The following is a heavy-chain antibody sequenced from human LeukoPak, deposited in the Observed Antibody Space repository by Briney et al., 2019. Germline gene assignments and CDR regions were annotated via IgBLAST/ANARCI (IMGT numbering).Heavy chain of an antibody. Sequence: SVKVSCKASGGTFSSYAISWVRQAPGQGLEWMGRIIPILGIANYAQKFQGRVTITADKSTSTAYMELSSLRSEDTAVYYCARLEYSGYVITWDYWGQGTLVTVSS. CDR1: GGTFSSYA. V-gene: IGHV1-69*04. D-gene: IGHD5-12*01. CDR3: ARLEYSGYVITWDY. J-gene: IGHJ4*02. CDR2: IIPILGIA.